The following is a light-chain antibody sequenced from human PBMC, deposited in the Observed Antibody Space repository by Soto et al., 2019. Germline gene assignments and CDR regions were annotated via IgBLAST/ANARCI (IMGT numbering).Light chain of an antibody. Sequence: DIQLTQSPSFLSASVVDRVTITGRASHNIERWMAWYQQKPGKAPSLLIFDASTLHSGVPSRFSGSGSGTDFTLTISSLQPDDFATYYCQQFAISTTFGQGTKVDIK. J-gene: IGKJ1*01. CDR3: QQFAISTT. CDR1: HNIERW. V-gene: IGKV1-5*01. CDR2: DAS.